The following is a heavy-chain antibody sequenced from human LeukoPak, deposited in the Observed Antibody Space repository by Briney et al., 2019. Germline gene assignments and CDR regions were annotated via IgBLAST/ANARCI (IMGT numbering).Heavy chain of an antibody. D-gene: IGHD3-3*01. CDR2: IYTSGST. CDR1: GGSISSGSYY. V-gene: IGHV4-61*02. Sequence: SETLSLTCTVSGGSISSGSYYWSWIRQPAGKGLEWIGRIYTSGSTNYNPSLKSRVTISVDTSKNQFSLKLSSVTAADTAVYYCARAAIFGVADWFDPWGQGTLVTVSS. CDR3: ARAAIFGVADWFDP. J-gene: IGHJ5*02.